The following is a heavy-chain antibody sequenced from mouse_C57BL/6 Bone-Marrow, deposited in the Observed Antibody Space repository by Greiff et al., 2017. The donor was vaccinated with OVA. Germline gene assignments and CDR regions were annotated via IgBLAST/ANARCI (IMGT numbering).Heavy chain of an antibody. CDR3: ARNYDYYFDY. Sequence: QVQLQQPGAELVKPGASVKLSCKASGYTFTSYWMHWVKQRPGRGLEWIGRIDPHSGGTKYNEKFKSKATLTVDKPSSTAYMQLSSLTSEDSAVYYCARNYDYYFDYWGQGTTLTVSS. CDR1: GYTFTSYW. D-gene: IGHD2-4*01. J-gene: IGHJ2*01. CDR2: IDPHSGGT. V-gene: IGHV1-72*01.